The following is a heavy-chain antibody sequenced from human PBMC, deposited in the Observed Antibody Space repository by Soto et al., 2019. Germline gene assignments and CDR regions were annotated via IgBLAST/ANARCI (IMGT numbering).Heavy chain of an antibody. CDR3: ARGDRGYYYYYGMDV. CDR1: GGSISSGGYS. J-gene: IGHJ6*02. CDR2: IYHSGST. Sequence: SETLSLTCAVSGGSISSGGYSWSWIRQPPGKGLEWIGYIYHSGSTYYNPSLKSRVTISVDRSKNQFSLKLSSVTAADTAVYYCARGDRGYYYYYGMDVWGQGTTVTVSS. D-gene: IGHD3-10*01. V-gene: IGHV4-30-2*01.